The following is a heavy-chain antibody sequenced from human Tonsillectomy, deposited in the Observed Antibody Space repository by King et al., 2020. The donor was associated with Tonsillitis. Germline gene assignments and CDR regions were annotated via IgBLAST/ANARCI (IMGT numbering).Heavy chain of an antibody. CDR3: ALIIPSYSISWYCYFVL. Sequence: TLKESGPVLVKPTETLTLTCAVSGFSLSNARMGVGWIRQPPGKALEWLAHIFSIDEKYYRKSLKGRHTLSKDTSKSLVVLSMTNMDPVDTATYYCALIIPSYSISWYCYFVLWGRGTRVTVSS. J-gene: IGHJ2*01. V-gene: IGHV2-26*01. CDR2: IFSIDEK. D-gene: IGHD6-13*01. CDR1: GFSLSNARMG.